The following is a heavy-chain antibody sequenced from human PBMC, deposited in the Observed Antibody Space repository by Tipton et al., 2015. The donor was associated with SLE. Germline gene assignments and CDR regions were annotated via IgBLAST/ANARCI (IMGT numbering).Heavy chain of an antibody. CDR2: IFYTGST. V-gene: IGHV4-59*08. CDR1: GASINSYY. CDR3: ARHAGGVGATP. Sequence: LSCTVSGASINSYYWTWIRQPPGKGLEWIGSIFYTGSTNYNPSLKSRVTMSVDRAENHFSLKLRSVTAADTAVYYCARHAGGVGATPWGQGTLVSVSS. D-gene: IGHD1-26*01. J-gene: IGHJ5*02.